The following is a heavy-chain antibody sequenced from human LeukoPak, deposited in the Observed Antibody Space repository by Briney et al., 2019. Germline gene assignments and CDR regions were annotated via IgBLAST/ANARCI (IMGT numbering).Heavy chain of an antibody. CDR2: ISAYNGNT. CDR1: GYTFTSYG. CDR3: ARDGPRAYWSGRYTYFDY. Sequence: GASVKVSCKASGYTFTSYGSSWVRQPPGQGLEWMGWISAYNGNTNYAQKLQGRVTMTTDTSTSTAYMELRSLRSDDTAVYYCARDGPRAYWSGRYTYFDYWGQGTLVTVSS. V-gene: IGHV1-18*01. J-gene: IGHJ4*02. D-gene: IGHD3-3*01.